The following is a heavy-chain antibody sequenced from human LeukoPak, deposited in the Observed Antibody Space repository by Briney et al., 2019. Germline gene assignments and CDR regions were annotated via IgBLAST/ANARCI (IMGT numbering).Heavy chain of an antibody. V-gene: IGHV4-38-2*02. Sequence: PSETLSLTCTVSGYSISSGYYWGWVRQPPGKGLEWIGTVYHSGSTYYNPSLRSRVTISVETSKNQFSLKVRSMTAADTAVYYCARVPGVYYDRLTGYGSGWFDPWGQGTLVTVSS. CDR3: ARVPGVYYDRLTGYGSGWFDP. CDR2: VYHSGST. J-gene: IGHJ5*02. CDR1: GYSISSGYY. D-gene: IGHD3-9*01.